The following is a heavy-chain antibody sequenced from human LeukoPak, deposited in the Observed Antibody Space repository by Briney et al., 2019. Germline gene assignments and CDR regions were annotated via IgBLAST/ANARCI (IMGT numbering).Heavy chain of an antibody. CDR1: GGSISSSSYY. Sequence: SETLSLTCTVSGGSISSSSYYWGWIRQPPGKGLEWIGSIYYSGSTYYNPSLKSRVTISVDTSKNQFSLKLSSVTAADTAVYYCARGGTSGSYFVPDYWGQGTLVTVSS. CDR3: ARGGTSGSYFVPDY. V-gene: IGHV4-39*07. D-gene: IGHD1-26*01. CDR2: IYYSGST. J-gene: IGHJ4*02.